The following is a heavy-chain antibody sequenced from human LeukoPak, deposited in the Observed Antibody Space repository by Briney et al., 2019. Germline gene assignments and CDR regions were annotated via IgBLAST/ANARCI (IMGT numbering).Heavy chain of an antibody. D-gene: IGHD6-19*01. CDR2: IYYSGST. J-gene: IGHJ4*02. V-gene: IGHV4-59*01. Sequence: PSETLSLTCTVSGGSISSYYWSWIRQPPGKGLEWIGYIYYSGSTNYNPSLKSRVTISVDTSKNQFSLKLSSVTAADTAVYYCARVRSSGWRRRGYYFDYWGQGTLVTVSS. CDR3: ARVRSSGWRRRGYYFDY. CDR1: GGSISSYY.